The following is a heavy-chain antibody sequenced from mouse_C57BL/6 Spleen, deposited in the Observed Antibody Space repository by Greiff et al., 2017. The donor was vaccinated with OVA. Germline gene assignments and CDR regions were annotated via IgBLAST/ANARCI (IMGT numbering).Heavy chain of an antibody. CDR1: GYAFSSYW. CDR2: IYPGDGDT. CDR3: ARGGFPGGFAD. V-gene: IGHV1-80*01. J-gene: IGHJ3*01. Sequence: QVQLKQSGAELVKPGASVKISCKASGYAFSSYWMNWVKQRPGKGLEWIGQIYPGDGDTNYNGKFKGKATLTADKSSSTAYMQLSSLTSEDSAVYFCARGGFPGGFADWGQGTLVTVSA.